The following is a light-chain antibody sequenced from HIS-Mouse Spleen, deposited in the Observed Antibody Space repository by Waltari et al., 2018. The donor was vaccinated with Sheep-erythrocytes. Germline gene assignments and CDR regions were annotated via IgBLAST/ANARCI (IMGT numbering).Light chain of an antibody. Sequence: SYELTQPPSVSVSPGQTARITCSGDALPKQYAYWYQQKPGQAPALGIYKDSERPSGIPERFSGSSSGTTVTLTISGVQAEDEADYYCQSADSSGTYPVFGGGTKLTVL. CDR2: KDS. J-gene: IGLJ2*01. CDR1: ALPKQY. CDR3: QSADSSGTYPV. V-gene: IGLV3-25*03.